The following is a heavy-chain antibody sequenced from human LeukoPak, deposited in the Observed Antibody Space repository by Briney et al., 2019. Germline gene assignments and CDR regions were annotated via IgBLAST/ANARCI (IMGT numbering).Heavy chain of an antibody. CDR3: ARDLVTVTKGFDI. D-gene: IGHD4-17*01. CDR1: GGSIRTYY. CDR2: IYNSEST. J-gene: IGHJ3*02. V-gene: IGHV4-59*01. Sequence: SETLSLTCTVSGGSIRTYYWTWSRQPPGKGLEWIGYIYNSESTKYNPSLKSRVTISVDTSKNQFSLKLSAVTAADTAVYYCARDLVTVTKGFDIWGQGTMVSVSS.